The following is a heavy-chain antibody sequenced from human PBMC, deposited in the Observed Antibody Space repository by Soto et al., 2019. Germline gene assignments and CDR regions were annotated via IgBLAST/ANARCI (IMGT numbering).Heavy chain of an antibody. Sequence: ASVKVSCKASGYTFTSYGISWVRQAPGQGLEWMGWISAYNGNTNYAQKLQGRVTMTTDTSTSTAYMELRSLRSDDTAVYYCAREGIYGILTGYHSNYYYYGMDIWGQGTTVTVSS. V-gene: IGHV1-18*01. CDR3: AREGIYGILTGYHSNYYYYGMDI. CDR2: ISAYNGNT. D-gene: IGHD3-9*01. J-gene: IGHJ6*02. CDR1: GYTFTSYG.